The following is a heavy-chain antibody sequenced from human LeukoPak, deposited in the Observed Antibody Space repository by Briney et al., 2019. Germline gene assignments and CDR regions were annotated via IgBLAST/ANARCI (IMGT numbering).Heavy chain of an antibody. CDR1: GYTFTGYY. J-gene: IGHJ4*02. CDR2: INPNSGGT. CDR3: ARDPGSSVLLYYFDY. V-gene: IGHV1-2*02. D-gene: IGHD6-19*01. Sequence: ASVKVSCKASGYTFTGYYMHWVRQAPGQGLEWMGWINPNSGGTYYAQKFQGRVTMTRDTSISTAYMELSRLRSDDTAVYYCARDPGSSVLLYYFDYWGQGTLVTVSS.